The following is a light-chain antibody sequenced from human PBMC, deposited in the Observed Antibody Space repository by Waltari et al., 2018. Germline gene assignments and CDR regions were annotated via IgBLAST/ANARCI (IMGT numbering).Light chain of an antibody. J-gene: IGLJ3*02. CDR1: SSHTGSNT. Sequence: QSVLTQPPSASGNPGQRGTISCSGSSSHTGSNTVNLYQQLPGTAPKLLIYNNDQRPSGVPDRFSGSKSGTSASLAISGLQSEDEADYYCAAWDDSLNGWVFGGGTKLTVL. V-gene: IGLV1-44*01. CDR2: NND. CDR3: AAWDDSLNGWV.